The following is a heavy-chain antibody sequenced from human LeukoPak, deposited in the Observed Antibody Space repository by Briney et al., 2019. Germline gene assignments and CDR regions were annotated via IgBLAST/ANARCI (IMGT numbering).Heavy chain of an antibody. Sequence: GGSLRLSCAASGFTFSTYEMNWVRQAPGKGLEWLSYITSSGGGVHYADSVKGRFTISRDNAENSLYLQMNSLRADDTAVYYCARTPSSSSSWHWGRGTLVTVSS. D-gene: IGHD6-13*01. J-gene: IGHJ4*02. CDR1: GFTFSTYE. V-gene: IGHV3-48*03. CDR2: ITSSGGGV. CDR3: ARTPSSSSSWH.